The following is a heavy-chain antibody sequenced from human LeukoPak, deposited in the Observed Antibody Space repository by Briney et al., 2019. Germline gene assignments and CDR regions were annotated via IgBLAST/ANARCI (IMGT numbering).Heavy chain of an antibody. CDR3: AKDMVRGHPPYYYYGMDV. J-gene: IGHJ6*04. D-gene: IGHD3-10*01. CDR2: ISYDGSNK. Sequence: PGGSLRPSCAASGFTFSSYGMHWVRQAPGKGLEWVAVISYDGSNKYYADSVKGRFTISRDNSKNTLYLQMNSLRAEDTAVYYCAKDMVRGHPPYYYYGMDVWGKGTTVTLSS. V-gene: IGHV3-30*18. CDR1: GFTFSSYG.